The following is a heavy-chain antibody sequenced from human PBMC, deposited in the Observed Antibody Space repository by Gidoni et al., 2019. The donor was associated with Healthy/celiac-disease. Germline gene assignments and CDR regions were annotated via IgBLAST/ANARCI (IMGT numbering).Heavy chain of an antibody. CDR1: GYSFTSYW. CDR3: ARLYYYDSSGYPPPDY. Sequence: EVQLVQSGAEVKKPGESLKISCKGSGYSFTSYWIGWVRQMPGKGLEWMGIIYPGDSETRYSPSFQGQVTISADKSISTAYLQWSSLKASDTAMYYCARLYYYDSSGYPPPDYWGQGTLVTVSS. CDR2: IYPGDSET. J-gene: IGHJ4*02. V-gene: IGHV5-51*03. D-gene: IGHD3-22*01.